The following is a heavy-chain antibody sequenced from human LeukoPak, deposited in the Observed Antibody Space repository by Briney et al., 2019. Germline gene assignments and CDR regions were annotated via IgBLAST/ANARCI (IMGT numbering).Heavy chain of an antibody. D-gene: IGHD4-23*01. V-gene: IGHV3-23*01. CDR3: AKRSDYGGDGNYVDY. CDR1: GFTFSSYG. Sequence: PGGSLRLSCAASGFTFSSYGMSWVRQAPGKGLEWVSTISGRDSNTYYADSVKGRFTISRDNSKNTLYLHLNSLRAEDTAVYYCAKRSDYGGDGNYVDYWGQGTPVTVSS. J-gene: IGHJ4*02. CDR2: ISGRDSNT.